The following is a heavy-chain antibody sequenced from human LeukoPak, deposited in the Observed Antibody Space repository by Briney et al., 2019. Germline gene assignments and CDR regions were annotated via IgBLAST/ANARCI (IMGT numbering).Heavy chain of an antibody. Sequence: GGSLRLSCAASGFTFSSYWMHWVRQAPGEGLVWVSVISGSGTNIYYTDSASGRFTISRDNSKNTLSLQMHSLRAGDTAIYYCASLGVGGDWGRGTLVTVTS. J-gene: IGHJ4*02. D-gene: IGHD2-21*01. CDR3: ASLGVGGD. V-gene: IGHV3-21*04. CDR1: GFTFSSYW. CDR2: ISGSGTNI.